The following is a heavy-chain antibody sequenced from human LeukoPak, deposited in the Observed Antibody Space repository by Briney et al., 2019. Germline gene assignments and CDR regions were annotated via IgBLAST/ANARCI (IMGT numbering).Heavy chain of an antibody. CDR2: INPSGGST. D-gene: IGHD6-13*01. CDR1: GYTFTSYY. CDR3: ARDEVAAAGIDY. J-gene: IGHJ4*02. Sequence: GASVKVSCKASGYTFTSYYMHWVRQAPGEGLEWMGIINPSGGSTSYAQKFQGRVTMTRDMSTSTVYMELSSLRSEDTAVYYCARDEVAAAGIDYWGQGTLVTVSS. V-gene: IGHV1-46*01.